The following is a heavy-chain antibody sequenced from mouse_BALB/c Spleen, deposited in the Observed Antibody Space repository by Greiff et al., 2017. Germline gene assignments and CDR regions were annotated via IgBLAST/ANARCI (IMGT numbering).Heavy chain of an antibody. CDR2: ISNGGGST. CDR3: ARHEGRLLWYFDV. V-gene: IGHV5-12-2*01. Sequence: EVQGVESGGGLVQPGGSLKLSCAASGFTFSSYTMSWVRQTPEKRLEWVAYISNGGGSTYYPDTVKGRFTISRDNAKNTLYLQMSSLKSEDTAMYYCARHEGRLLWYFDVWGAGTTVTVSS. CDR1: GFTFSSYT. J-gene: IGHJ1*01.